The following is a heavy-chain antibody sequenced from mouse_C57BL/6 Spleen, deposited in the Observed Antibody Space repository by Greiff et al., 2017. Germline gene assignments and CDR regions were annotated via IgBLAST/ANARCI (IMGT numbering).Heavy chain of an antibody. CDR3: APLLLDY. CDR1: GYTFTSYW. Sequence: QVQLQQPGAELVKPGASVKMSCKASGYTFTSYWITWVKQRPGQGLEWIGDIYPGSGSTNYNEKFKSKATLTVDTSSSSAYIRLSSLPSEDSAVYYCAPLLLDYWGQGTTLTVSS. D-gene: IGHD2-3*01. V-gene: IGHV1-55*01. J-gene: IGHJ2*01. CDR2: IYPGSGST.